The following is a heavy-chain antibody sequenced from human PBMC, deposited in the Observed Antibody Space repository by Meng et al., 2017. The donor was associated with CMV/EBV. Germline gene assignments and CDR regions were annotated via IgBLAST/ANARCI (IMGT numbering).Heavy chain of an antibody. CDR3: ARSGIVGATVGAFDI. V-gene: IGHV4-61*01. CDR2: IYYSGST. CDR1: GGSVSSGSYY. D-gene: IGHD1-26*01. Sequence: PQTLSLTCTVSGGSVSSGSYYWSWIRQPPGKGLEWIGYIYYSGSTNYNPTLKSRVTISVDTSKNQFSLKLSSVTAADTAVYYCARSGIVGATVGAFDIWGQGTMVTVSS. J-gene: IGHJ3*02.